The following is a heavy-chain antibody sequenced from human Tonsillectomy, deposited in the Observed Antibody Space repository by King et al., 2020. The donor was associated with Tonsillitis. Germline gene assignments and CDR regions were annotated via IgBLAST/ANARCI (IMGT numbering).Heavy chain of an antibody. J-gene: IGHJ4*02. Sequence: QQQLVQSGGGVVQPGRSLRLSCAGSGFIFSVYGMHWVRQAPGKGLEWVASIWYDGNNKYYADSVKGRFTISRDNSKSTLYLQMNSLRAEDTAVYYCAAPYYYGSGNYSNFFDYWGRGTLVTVSS. V-gene: IGHV3-33*08. D-gene: IGHD3-10*01. CDR2: IWYDGNNK. CDR1: GFIFSVYG. CDR3: AAPYYYGSGNYSNFFDY.